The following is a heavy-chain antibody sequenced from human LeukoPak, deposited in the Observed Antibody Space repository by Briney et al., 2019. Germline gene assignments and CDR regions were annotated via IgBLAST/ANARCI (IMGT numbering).Heavy chain of an antibody. J-gene: IGHJ4*02. D-gene: IGHD3-9*01. Sequence: PGGSLRLSCAASGFTFSSYSMNWVRQAPGKGLEWVSSISSSSSYIYYADSVKGRFTISRNNAKNSLYLQMNSLRAEDTAVYYCARIGDQDDWEVPFDYWGQGTLVTVSS. CDR3: ARIGDQDDWEVPFDY. CDR2: ISSSSSYI. V-gene: IGHV3-21*01. CDR1: GFTFSSYS.